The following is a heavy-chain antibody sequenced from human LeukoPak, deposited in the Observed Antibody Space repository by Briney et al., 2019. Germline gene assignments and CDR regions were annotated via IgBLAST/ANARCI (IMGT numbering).Heavy chain of an antibody. V-gene: IGHV4-34*01. J-gene: IGHJ4*02. Sequence: PSETLSLTCAVYGGSFSGYYWSWIRQPPGKGLEWIGEINHSGSTNYNPSLKSRVTISVDTSKNQFSLKLSSVTAADTAVYYCARGTLDLGGYWGQGTLVTVSS. CDR2: INHSGST. CDR1: GGSFSGYY. D-gene: IGHD3-16*01. CDR3: ARGTLDLGGY.